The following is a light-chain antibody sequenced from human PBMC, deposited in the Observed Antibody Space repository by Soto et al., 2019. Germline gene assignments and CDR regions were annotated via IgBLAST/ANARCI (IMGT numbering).Light chain of an antibody. Sequence: QSVLTQPPSASGTPGQRVTIFCSGSSSNIGRNSVNWIRHLPGTAPKLLIYGTNQRPSGVPDLFSGSKSGTSASLAISGLQSEDEGDYYCAAWDANLNGLFGRGTKLTVL. CDR2: GTN. J-gene: IGLJ2*01. V-gene: IGLV1-44*01. CDR1: SSNIGRNS. CDR3: AAWDANLNGL.